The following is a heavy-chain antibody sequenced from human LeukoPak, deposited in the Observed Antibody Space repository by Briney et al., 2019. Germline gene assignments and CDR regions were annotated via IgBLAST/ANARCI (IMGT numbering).Heavy chain of an antibody. J-gene: IGHJ5*02. D-gene: IGHD3-9*01. CDR3: AHKGPSFEIGCFDP. V-gene: IGHV2-5*01. Sequence: SGPTLVNPTQTLTLTCTFSGFSLSTSGVGVGWIRQPPGKALEWLALIYWIDDKRDSPSLKSRLTITKHTSKSQVVLTMTNLDPVDTATYYCAHKGPSFEIGCFDPWGQGTLVTVSS. CDR2: IYWIDDK. CDR1: GFSLSTSGVG.